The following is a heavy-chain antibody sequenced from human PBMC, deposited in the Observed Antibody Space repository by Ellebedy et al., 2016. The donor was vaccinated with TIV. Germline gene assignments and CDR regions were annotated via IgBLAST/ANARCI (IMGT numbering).Heavy chain of an antibody. Sequence: GESLKISCAASGFTFSSYGMHWVRQAPGKGLEWVAVIWYDGSNKYYADSVKGRFTISRDNSKNTLYLQMNSLRAEDTAVYYCAREGCSGGSCDSDNDAFDIWGQGTMVTVSS. CDR3: AREGCSGGSCDSDNDAFDI. J-gene: IGHJ3*02. CDR1: GFTFSSYG. CDR2: IWYDGSNK. D-gene: IGHD2-15*01. V-gene: IGHV3-33*01.